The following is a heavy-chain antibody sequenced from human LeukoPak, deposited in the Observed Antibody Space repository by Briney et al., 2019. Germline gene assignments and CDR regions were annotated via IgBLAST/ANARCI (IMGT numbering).Heavy chain of an antibody. D-gene: IGHD6-13*01. V-gene: IGHV1-2*02. CDR3: ARGGDSSSWLYYYYYGMDV. Sequence: SVKVSCKASGYTFTGYYTHAVRPAPGQGREWMGWNNPNSGGTNYAQKFQGRVTMTRDTSISTAYMELSRLRSDDTAVYYWARGGDSSSWLYYYYYGMDVWGQGTTVTVSS. CDR1: GYTFTGYY. J-gene: IGHJ6*02. CDR2: NNPNSGGT.